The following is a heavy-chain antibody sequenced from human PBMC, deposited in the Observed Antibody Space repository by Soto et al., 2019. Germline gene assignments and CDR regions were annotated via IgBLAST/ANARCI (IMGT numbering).Heavy chain of an antibody. J-gene: IGHJ4*02. D-gene: IGHD6-13*01. Sequence: QVQLEQSGSEVKKSGSSVKVSCKASGYSFISHAITWVRQAPGQGLEWIGGIIPVFGTPSYAQKFQGRVTISADQSTNTSYLELRSLRSEDTAVYYCARGGALSTSWYWGDGLDSWGQGTQVTVSS. V-gene: IGHV1-69*01. CDR2: IIPVFGTP. CDR3: ARGGALSTSWYWGDGLDS. CDR1: GYSFISHA.